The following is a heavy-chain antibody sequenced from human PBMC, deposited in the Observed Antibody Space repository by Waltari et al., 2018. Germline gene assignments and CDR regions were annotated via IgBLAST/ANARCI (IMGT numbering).Heavy chain of an antibody. CDR3: ARGNRITMIVVVITDNWFDP. CDR2: INHSGST. V-gene: IGHV4-34*01. J-gene: IGHJ5*02. D-gene: IGHD3-22*01. CDR1: GGSFSGYY. Sequence: QVQLQQWGAGLLKPSETLSLTCAVYGGSFSGYYWSWIRQPPGKGLEWIGEINHSGSTNYNPALKSRVTISVDTSKNHVSRKLSSVTAADTAVYYCARGNRITMIVVVITDNWFDPWGQGTLVTVSS.